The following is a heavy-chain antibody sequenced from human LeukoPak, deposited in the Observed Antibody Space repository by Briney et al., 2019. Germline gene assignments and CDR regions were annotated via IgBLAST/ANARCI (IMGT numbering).Heavy chain of an antibody. D-gene: IGHD3-10*01. CDR1: GGPISSGGYY. CDR2: IYYSGST. CDR3: ASCTYYYGSGSYPSHAFDI. J-gene: IGHJ3*02. V-gene: IGHV4-31*03. Sequence: SETLSLTCTVSGGPISSGGYYWSWIRQHPGKGLEWIGYIYYSGSTCYNPSLKSRVTISVDTSKNQFSLKLSSVTAADTAVYYCASCTYYYGSGSYPSHAFDIWGQGTMVTVSS.